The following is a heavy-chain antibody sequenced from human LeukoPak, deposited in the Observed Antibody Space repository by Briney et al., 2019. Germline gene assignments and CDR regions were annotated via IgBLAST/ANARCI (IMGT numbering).Heavy chain of an antibody. CDR1: GGSISSYH. D-gene: IGHD2-15*01. V-gene: IGHV4-59*01. J-gene: IGHJ5*02. CDR3: AREEVVAATGNWFDP. Sequence: SETLSLTCTVSGGSISSYHWSWIRQPPGKGLEWIGYIYYSGSTNYNPSLKSRVTISVDTSKNQFSLKLSSVTAADTAVYYCAREEVVAATGNWFDPWGQGTLVTVSS. CDR2: IYYSGST.